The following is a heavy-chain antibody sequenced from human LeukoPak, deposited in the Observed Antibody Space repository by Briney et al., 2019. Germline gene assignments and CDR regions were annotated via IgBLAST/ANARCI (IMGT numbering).Heavy chain of an antibody. J-gene: IGHJ6*02. V-gene: IGHV1-69*13. Sequence: GASVKDSCKASGNSISNYAVSWVRQASGQGFEWMGGIIPIFGTANYAQKFQGRVTITADESTSTAYMELSSLRSEDTAVYYCATYTAMVNYYYYGMDVWGQGTTVTVSS. CDR3: ATYTAMVNYYYYGMDV. CDR1: GNSISNYA. D-gene: IGHD5-18*01. CDR2: IIPIFGTA.